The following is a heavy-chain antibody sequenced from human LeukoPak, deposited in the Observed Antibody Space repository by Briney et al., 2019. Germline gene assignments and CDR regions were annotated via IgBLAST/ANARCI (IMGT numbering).Heavy chain of an antibody. Sequence: GGSRRLSCEASGFTFRSYWMHWVRRAPGKGLVWVSRIKSDGKTNYADSVKGRFTISRDNAKNIVSLQMNSLRAEDTGVYYCARAPSEIGGYYPEYFRHWGQGTLVTVSS. CDR1: GFTFRSYW. J-gene: IGHJ1*01. CDR2: IKSDGKT. V-gene: IGHV3-74*01. D-gene: IGHD3-22*01. CDR3: ARAPSEIGGYYPEYFRH.